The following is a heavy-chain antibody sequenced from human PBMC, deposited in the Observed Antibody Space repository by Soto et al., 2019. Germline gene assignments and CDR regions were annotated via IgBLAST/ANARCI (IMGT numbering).Heavy chain of an antibody. CDR2: IIPIFGTA. D-gene: IGHD3-9*01. CDR1: GGTFSSYA. Sequence: QVQLVQSGAEVKKPGSSVKVSCKASGGTFSSYAISWVRQAPGQGLEWMGGIIPIFGTANYAQKFQGRVTITADESTSTAYMDLSSMRSEDTAVYYCASLLNYDILTGYYYWGQGTLVTVSS. CDR3: ASLLNYDILTGYYY. J-gene: IGHJ4*02. V-gene: IGHV1-69*01.